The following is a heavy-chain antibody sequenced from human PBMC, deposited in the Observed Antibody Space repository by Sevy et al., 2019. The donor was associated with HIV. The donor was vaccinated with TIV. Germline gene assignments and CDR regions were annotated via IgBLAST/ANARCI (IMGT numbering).Heavy chain of an antibody. CDR1: GGSISSYY. CDR2: IYYSGST. Sequence: SETLSLTCTVSGGSISSYYWSWIRQPPGKGLEWIGYIYYSGSTNYNPSLKSRVTISVDTSKNQFSLKLSSVTAADTAVYYCARGAAAGTRYYYYGMDVWGQGTTVTVSS. V-gene: IGHV4-59*12. CDR3: ARGAAAGTRYYYYGMDV. J-gene: IGHJ6*02. D-gene: IGHD6-13*01.